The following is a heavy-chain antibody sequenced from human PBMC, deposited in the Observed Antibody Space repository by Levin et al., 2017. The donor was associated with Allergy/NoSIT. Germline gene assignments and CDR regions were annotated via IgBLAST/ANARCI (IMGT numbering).Heavy chain of an antibody. Sequence: LSLTCAASGFIFRNSGMHWVRQAPGKGLEWVAIIWYDGSNTYYADSVKGRFTISRDNSKNTLHLQLNNLRAEDTAVYYCASGRRSGSNSFYFDYWGQGTLVTVSS. CDR3: ASGRRSGSNSFYFDY. J-gene: IGHJ4*02. V-gene: IGHV3-33*01. D-gene: IGHD1-26*01. CDR2: IWYDGSNT. CDR1: GFIFRNSG.